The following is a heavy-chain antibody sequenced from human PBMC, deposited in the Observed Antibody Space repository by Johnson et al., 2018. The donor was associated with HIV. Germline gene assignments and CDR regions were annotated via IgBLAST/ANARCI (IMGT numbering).Heavy chain of an antibody. CDR3: AREGRLGSYLGGVAFDI. CDR1: GFTFSSYA. Sequence: QVQLVESGGGVVQPGRSLRLSCAASGFTFSSYAMHWVRQAPGKGLEWVAVISYDGSNKYYADSVKGRFTISRDNSKIKLYLQMNSLRAEDTAVYYCAREGRLGSYLGGVAFDIWGQGTMVTVSS. D-gene: IGHD1-26*01. V-gene: IGHV3-30*04. CDR2: ISYDGSNK. J-gene: IGHJ3*02.